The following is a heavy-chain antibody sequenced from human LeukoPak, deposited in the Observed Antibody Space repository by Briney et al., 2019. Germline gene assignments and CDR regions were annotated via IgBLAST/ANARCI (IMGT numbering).Heavy chain of an antibody. CDR3: AREYYDSNKASAFDI. J-gene: IGHJ3*02. CDR1: GGAISSGSYY. D-gene: IGHD3-22*01. Sequence: SQTLSLTCTVSGGAISSGSYYWSWIRQSAGKGLEWIGRIYTSGTTHSNPSLKRRVTISVDTSKNHFSLKLSSVTATDTAVYYCAREYYDSNKASAFDIWGQGTMVTVSS. V-gene: IGHV4-61*02. CDR2: IYTSGTT.